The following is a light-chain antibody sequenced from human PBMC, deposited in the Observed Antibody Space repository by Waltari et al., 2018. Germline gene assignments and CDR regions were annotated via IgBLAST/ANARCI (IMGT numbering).Light chain of an antibody. V-gene: IGLV1-47*01. CDR2: RSD. J-gene: IGLJ1*01. Sequence: QSVLTQPPPASGTPGQELTISCSVTSLSGGRDFVFWYQQLPGAAPKLLIFRSDRRPSGVPDRISGSKSGTSASLVITGLRSEDEADYYCAAWDDSLSAYVFGTGTKVTVL. CDR3: AAWDDSLSAYV. CDR1: SLSGGRDF.